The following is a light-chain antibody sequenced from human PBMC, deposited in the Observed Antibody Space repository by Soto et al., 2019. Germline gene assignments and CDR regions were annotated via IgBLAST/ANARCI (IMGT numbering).Light chain of an antibody. CDR3: SSYTSSSTRF. Sequence: QAALTQPASVSGSHGQSITISCTVTSGDVGGYNYVSWYQQHPGKAPKLMIYEVSNRPSGVSNRFSGYKSGNTASLTISGLQAEDEADYYCSSYTSSSTRFFGTGTKVTVL. CDR2: EVS. V-gene: IGLV2-14*01. J-gene: IGLJ1*01. CDR1: SGDVGGYNY.